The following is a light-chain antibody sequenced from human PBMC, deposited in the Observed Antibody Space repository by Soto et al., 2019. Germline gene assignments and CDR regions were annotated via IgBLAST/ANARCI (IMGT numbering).Light chain of an antibody. J-gene: IGKJ2*01. CDR2: DAS. Sequence: DIPMTQSPSTLSASVGDRVTITCRASQSISRWLAWYQQKPGKAPKLLIFDASNLQSGVPSRFSGSGSGTEFTLTISSLQPDDFATYYCQQYDSYSRYTFGQGTKLEIK. V-gene: IGKV1-5*01. CDR1: QSISRW. CDR3: QQYDSYSRYT.